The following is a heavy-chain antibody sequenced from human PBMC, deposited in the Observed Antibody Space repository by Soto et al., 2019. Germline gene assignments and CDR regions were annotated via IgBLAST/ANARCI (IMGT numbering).Heavy chain of an antibody. CDR2: IYPGDSDT. D-gene: IGHD4-17*01. V-gene: IGHV5-51*01. J-gene: IGHJ6*03. Sequence: GESLKISCKGSGYSFTSYWIGWVRQMPGKGLEWMGIIYPGDSDTRYSPSFQGQVTISADKSISTAYLQWSSLKASDTAMYYCARHGNDYGDYWRRYYYYYMDVWGKGTTVTVSS. CDR3: ARHGNDYGDYWRRYYYYYMDV. CDR1: GYSFTSYW.